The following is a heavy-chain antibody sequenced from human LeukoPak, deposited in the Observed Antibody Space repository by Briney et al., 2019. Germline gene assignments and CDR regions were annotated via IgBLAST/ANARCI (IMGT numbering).Heavy chain of an antibody. CDR1: GGSFSGYY. Sequence: PSETLSLTCAVYGGSFSGYYWSWIRQPPGKGLEWIGEINHSGSTNYNPSLKSRVTISVDTSKNQFSLKLSSVTAADTAVYYCARGSATTQYSSGWYAPARAGGFFDYWGQGTLVTVSS. J-gene: IGHJ4*02. D-gene: IGHD6-19*01. CDR3: ARGSATTQYSSGWYAPARAGGFFDY. V-gene: IGHV4-34*01. CDR2: INHSGST.